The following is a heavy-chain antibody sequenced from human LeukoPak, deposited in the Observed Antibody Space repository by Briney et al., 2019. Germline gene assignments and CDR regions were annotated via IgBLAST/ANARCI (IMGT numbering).Heavy chain of an antibody. J-gene: IGHJ4*02. V-gene: IGHV3-21*01. CDR1: GFTISSFI. CDR2: ISSSSSYI. CDR3: ARMPRPHCSGGSCYAC. D-gene: IGHD2-15*01. Sequence: GGSLRLSCAASGFTISSFIMNWVRQAPGKGLEWVSSISSSSSYIYYADSVKGRFTISRDNAKNSLYLQMNSLRAEDTAVYYCARMPRPHCSGGSCYACWGQGTLVTVSS.